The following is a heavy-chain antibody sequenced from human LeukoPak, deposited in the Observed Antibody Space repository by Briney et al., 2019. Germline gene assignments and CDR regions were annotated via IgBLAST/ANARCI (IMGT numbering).Heavy chain of an antibody. Sequence: GGSLRLSCAASGFTFSDYYMSWIRQAPGKGLDWVSYISGSSSTMHYADSVKGRFSISRDNTKNSLYLQMDSLRDEDTALYYCARIEWEGPHPTLNYWGQGTLVIVSS. D-gene: IGHD1-26*01. CDR3: ARIEWEGPHPTLNY. CDR2: ISGSSSTM. J-gene: IGHJ4*02. V-gene: IGHV3-11*04. CDR1: GFTFSDYY.